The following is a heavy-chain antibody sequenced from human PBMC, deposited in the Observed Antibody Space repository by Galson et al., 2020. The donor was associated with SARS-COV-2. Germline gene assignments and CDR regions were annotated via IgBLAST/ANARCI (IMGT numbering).Heavy chain of an antibody. CDR1: GGSFSGYY. V-gene: IGHV4-34*01. J-gene: IGHJ6*02. CDR3: ARGTTVTTFFSFDYGMDV. D-gene: IGHD4-17*01. CDR2: INHSGST. Sequence: ETSETLSLTCAVYGGSFSGYYWSWIRQPPGKGLEWIGEINHSGSTNYNPSLKSRVTISVDTSKNQFSLKLSSVTAADTAVYYCARGTTVTTFFSFDYGMDVWGQGTTVTVSS.